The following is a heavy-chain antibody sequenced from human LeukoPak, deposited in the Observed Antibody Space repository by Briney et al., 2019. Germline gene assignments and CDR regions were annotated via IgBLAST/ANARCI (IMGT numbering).Heavy chain of an antibody. Sequence: GASVKVSCKASGGTFSSYAISWVRQAPGQGLEWMGWINPNTADTNYAQKFQGRVTMTRDTSISTAYMELGRLRSDDTAVYYCARGDDLLQVERHIWGQGTLVTVSS. CDR1: GGTFSSYA. D-gene: IGHD1-1*01. V-gene: IGHV1-2*02. CDR2: INPNTADT. CDR3: ARGDDLLQVERHI. J-gene: IGHJ4*02.